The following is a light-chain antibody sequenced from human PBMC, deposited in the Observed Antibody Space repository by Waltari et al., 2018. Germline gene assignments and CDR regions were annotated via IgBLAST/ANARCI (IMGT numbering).Light chain of an antibody. CDR3: AAWDDSLNVRV. CDR2: SNK. V-gene: IGLV1-44*01. Sequence: QSVLPQPPSASGTPGQRVTIPCSGSSSNLGSNTVNWYQQLPGTAPKLLIYSNKQRPSGVPDRFSGSKSGTSAALAISGLQSEDEADYYCAAWDDSLNVRVFGGGTKLTVL. J-gene: IGLJ3*02. CDR1: SSNLGSNT.